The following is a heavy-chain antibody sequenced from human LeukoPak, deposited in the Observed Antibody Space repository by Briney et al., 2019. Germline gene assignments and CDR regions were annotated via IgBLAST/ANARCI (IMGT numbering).Heavy chain of an antibody. V-gene: IGHV1-69*01. CDR3: ARGAWIRKESNFDY. CDR2: IIPVFGTA. J-gene: IGHJ4*02. Sequence: SSVKVSCKASGGTFSSYAISWVRQAPGQGLEWMGGIIPVFGTANYAQKFQGRVTITADESTSTAYMELSSLRSEDTAVYYCARGAWIRKESNFDYWGQGTLVTVSS. CDR1: GGTFSSYA. D-gene: IGHD5-12*01.